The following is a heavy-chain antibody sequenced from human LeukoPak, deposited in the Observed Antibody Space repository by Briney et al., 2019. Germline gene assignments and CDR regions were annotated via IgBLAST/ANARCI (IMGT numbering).Heavy chain of an antibody. D-gene: IGHD3/OR15-3a*01. CDR1: GFTFSNYW. Sequence: GGSLRLSCEGSGFTFSNYWMTWVRQAPEKGLEWVANIKPSGSEKHYADSVEGRFTISRDNAKNSLYPQMNSLRAEDTAVYYCAKEWELGMDSWTGHTYMHFWGKGTTVFVSS. CDR3: AKEWELGMDSWTGHTYMHF. CDR2: IKPSGSEK. V-gene: IGHV3-7*01. J-gene: IGHJ6*03.